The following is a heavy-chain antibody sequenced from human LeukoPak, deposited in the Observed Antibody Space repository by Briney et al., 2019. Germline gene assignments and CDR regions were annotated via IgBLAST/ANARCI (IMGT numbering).Heavy chain of an antibody. CDR1: GFTFSRYA. CDR2: ISNTGEST. J-gene: IGHJ4*02. V-gene: IGHV3-23*01. Sequence: GGSLRLSCAASGFTFSRYAMSWVRQAPGKGLEWVSTISNTGESTYYADSVKGRFTISRDKSKDTLFMQMNSLRAEDTAVYYCARDGYSGYDYDYWGQGALVTVSS. D-gene: IGHD5-12*01. CDR3: ARDGYSGYDYDY.